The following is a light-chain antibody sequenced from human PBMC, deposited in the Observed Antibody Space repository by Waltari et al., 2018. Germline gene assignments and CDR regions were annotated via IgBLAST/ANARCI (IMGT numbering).Light chain of an antibody. CDR3: CSYAGRGTYV. CDR2: EVF. V-gene: IGLV2-23*02. CDR1: TSDVGSYDL. Sequence: QSALTQPASVSGTPGQSITISGSGTTSDVGSYDLVPWYQQHPGEAPKLLICEVFKRPPDTSSRFSGAKSGSTASLTISGLQPEDEADYYCCSYAGRGTYVFGSGTKVTVL. J-gene: IGLJ1*01.